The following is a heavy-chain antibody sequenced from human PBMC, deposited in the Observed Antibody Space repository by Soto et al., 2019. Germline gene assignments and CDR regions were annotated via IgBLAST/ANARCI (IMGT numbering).Heavy chain of an antibody. CDR2: ISGTGGST. CDR3: AKERNYYYGSGSYSSYGMDV. D-gene: IGHD3-10*01. V-gene: IGHV3-23*01. CDR1: GFPFSSYA. Sequence: EVQLLESGGGLLQPGGSLRLFCAASGFPFSSYAMSWVRQAPGKGLEWVSAISGTGGSTYYADSVKGRFTISRDNSKNNLYLQMNSLRAEDTAVYYCAKERNYYYGSGSYSSYGMDVWGQGTAVTVSS. J-gene: IGHJ6*02.